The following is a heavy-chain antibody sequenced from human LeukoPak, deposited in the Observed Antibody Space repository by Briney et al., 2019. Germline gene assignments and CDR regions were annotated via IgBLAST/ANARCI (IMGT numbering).Heavy chain of an antibody. Sequence: PSETLSLTCAVSGGSTSSNNWWSWVRQPPGKGLEWIGEINHSGSTNYNPSLKSRVTISVDTSKNQFSLKLSSVTAADTAVYYCARRGSSSWNPFDYWGQGTLVTVSS. CDR3: ARRGSSSWNPFDY. CDR2: INHSGST. CDR1: GGSTSSNNW. V-gene: IGHV4-4*02. J-gene: IGHJ4*02. D-gene: IGHD6-13*01.